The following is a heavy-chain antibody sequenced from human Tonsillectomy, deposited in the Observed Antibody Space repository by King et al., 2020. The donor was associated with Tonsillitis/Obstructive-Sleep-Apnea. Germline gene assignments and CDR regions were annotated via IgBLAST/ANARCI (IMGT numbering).Heavy chain of an antibody. Sequence: QLVQSGAEVKRPGASVKVSCKASGYTFINYAMHWVRQAPGQRLEWMGWVNGDNGNTKYSQKFQGRGTITRDTSASTVYMEVSGLRSEDTAVYYCARDPLDYDSDWYMDVWGKGTTVTVSS. D-gene: IGHD3-3*01. V-gene: IGHV1-3*01. CDR1: GYTFINYA. J-gene: IGHJ6*03. CDR3: ARDPLDYDSDWYMDV. CDR2: VNGDNGNT.